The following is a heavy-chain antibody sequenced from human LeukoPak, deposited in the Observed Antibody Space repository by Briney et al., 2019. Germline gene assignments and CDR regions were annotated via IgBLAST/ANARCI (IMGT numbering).Heavy chain of an antibody. D-gene: IGHD2-15*01. V-gene: IGHV1-46*03. CDR2: INPNGGST. CDR3: ARVECGGRCYTTENFDY. CDR1: GYIFTTYY. Sequence: ASVKVSCKASGYIFTTYYIHWVRQAPGQGLEWMGIINPNGGSTSYAQKFQGRVTITRDTSTTTVYMELSRLRSEDTAVYYCARVECGGRCYTTENFDYWGQGTLVTVSS. J-gene: IGHJ4*02.